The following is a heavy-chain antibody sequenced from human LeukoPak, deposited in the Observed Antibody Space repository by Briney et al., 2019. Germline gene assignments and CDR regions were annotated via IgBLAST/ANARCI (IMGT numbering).Heavy chain of an antibody. CDR1: GFIFSSYG. CDR2: IRSDGSDT. CDR3: AKHDSSSDF. Sequence: GGSLRLSCAASGFIFSSYGMHWVRQPPGKGLEWMAFIRSDGSDTYSAASVKGRFTISRDNSKNTLRLQMNSLRAEDTAVYYCAKHDSSSDFWGQGTLVTVSS. D-gene: IGHD3-22*01. V-gene: IGHV3-30*02. J-gene: IGHJ4*02.